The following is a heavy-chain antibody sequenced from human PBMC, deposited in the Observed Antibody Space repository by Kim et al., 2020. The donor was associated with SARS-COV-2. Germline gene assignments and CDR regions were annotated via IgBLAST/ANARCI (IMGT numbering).Heavy chain of an antibody. J-gene: IGHJ6*02. CDR3: AKGGFKWNDDYGIDV. V-gene: IGHV3-23*01. D-gene: IGHD1-1*01. Sequence: DSVEGRFTISRDNSKNTLYLQMNSLRAEDTAVYYCAKGGFKWNDDYGIDVWGQGTTVTVSS.